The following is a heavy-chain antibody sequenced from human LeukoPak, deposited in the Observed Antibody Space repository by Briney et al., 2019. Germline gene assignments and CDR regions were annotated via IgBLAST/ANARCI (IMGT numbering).Heavy chain of an antibody. D-gene: IGHD3-3*01. CDR2: IWYDGSNK. CDR1: GFTFSSYG. CDR3: ARDPSEYDFWSGYYYYYGMDV. J-gene: IGHJ6*02. Sequence: GSLRLSCAASGFTFSSYGMHWVRQAPGKGLEWVAVIWYDGSNKYYADSVKGRFTISRDNSKNTLYLQMNSLRAEDTAVYYCARDPSEYDFWSGYYYYYGMDVWGQGTTVTVSS. V-gene: IGHV3-33*01.